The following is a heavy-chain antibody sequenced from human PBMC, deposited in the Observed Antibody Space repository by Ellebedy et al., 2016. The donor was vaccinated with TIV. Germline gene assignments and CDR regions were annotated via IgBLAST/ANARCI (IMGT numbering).Heavy chain of an antibody. CDR1: GGPISRTTYY. CDR2: IFYSGDT. D-gene: IGHD6-13*01. J-gene: IGHJ4*02. CDR3: ARDFGSSLGSNVDY. V-gene: IGHV4-39*07. Sequence: MPSETLSLTCTVSGGPISRTTYYWGWIRQPPGKGLEWIGCIFYSGDTYYSPSLKSRVAISVDTSKNQFSLKLDSVTAADTAVYYCARDFGSSLGSNVDYWGRGTLVTVSS.